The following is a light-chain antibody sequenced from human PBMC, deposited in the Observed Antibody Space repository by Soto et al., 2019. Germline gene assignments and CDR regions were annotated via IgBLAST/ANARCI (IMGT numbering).Light chain of an antibody. CDR2: DAS. Sequence: EIVLTQSPATLSLSPGERATLCCGASQSVSSSYLAWYQQKPGLAPRLLIYDASSRATGIPDRFSGSGSGTDFTLTISRLEPEDFAVYYCQQYGSSPITFGQGTRLEIK. CDR3: QQYGSSPIT. CDR1: QSVSSSY. J-gene: IGKJ5*01. V-gene: IGKV3D-20*01.